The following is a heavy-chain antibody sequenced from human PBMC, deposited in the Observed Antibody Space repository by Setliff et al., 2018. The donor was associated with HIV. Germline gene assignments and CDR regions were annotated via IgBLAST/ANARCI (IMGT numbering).Heavy chain of an antibody. CDR1: GGSLTANY. J-gene: IGHJ3*02. V-gene: IGHV4-34*04. D-gene: IGHD5-18*01. CDR2: INHSGSA. CDR3: ARANSIKGYSYGPDAFAI. Sequence: SETLSLTCAVYGGSLTANYWTWIRQPPGKGLEWIGEINHSGSANNNPSLKSRATILLDASKNQFSLNLTSVTAADTGEYYCARANSIKGYSYGPDAFAIWGQGTLVTVS.